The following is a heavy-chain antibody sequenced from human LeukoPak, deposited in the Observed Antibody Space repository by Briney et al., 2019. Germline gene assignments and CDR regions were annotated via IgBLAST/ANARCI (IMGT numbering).Heavy chain of an antibody. CDR2: IYYSGST. V-gene: IGHV4-39*01. CDR1: GGAISTSSYY. J-gene: IGHJ4*02. Sequence: PSETLSLTCTVSGGAISTSSYYWDWIRQPPGKGLEWIGTIYYSGSTDYNPSLRSRVTISVDTSKNQFFLRLSSVTAADTAVFYCARYPGYSGYDHGQYYFDFWGQGTLVTVSS. D-gene: IGHD5-12*01. CDR3: ARYPGYSGYDHGQYYFDF.